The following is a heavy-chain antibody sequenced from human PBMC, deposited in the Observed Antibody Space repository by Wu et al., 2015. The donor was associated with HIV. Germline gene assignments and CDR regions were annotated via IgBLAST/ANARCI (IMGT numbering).Heavy chain of an antibody. CDR1: GDGFTSYA. Sequence: QVHLVQFGGEVKKPGSSVKVTCKASGDGFTSYAVSWVRQAPGQGLEWMGWINSNRGGTKYAQKFQGRVTMSRDTAISTAYMELASLTSDDTAVYYCARGTYYYDSSGYQGVDYWGQGTLVTVSS. CDR2: INSNRGGT. CDR3: ARGTYYYDSSGYQGVDY. D-gene: IGHD3-22*01. V-gene: IGHV1-2*02. J-gene: IGHJ4*02.